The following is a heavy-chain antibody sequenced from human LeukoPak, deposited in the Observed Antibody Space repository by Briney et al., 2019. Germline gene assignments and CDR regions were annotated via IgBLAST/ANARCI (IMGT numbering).Heavy chain of an antibody. D-gene: IGHD1-26*01. J-gene: IGHJ4*02. V-gene: IGHV3-30*18. CDR2: ISYDGSNK. CDR3: AKSPYSGSYYLTPGY. Sequence: GGSLRLSCAASGFTFSSYGMHWVRQAPGKGLEWVAVISYDGSNKYYADSVKGRFTISRDNSKNTLYLQMNSLRAEDTAVYYCAKSPYSGSYYLTPGYWGQGTLVTVSS. CDR1: GFTFSSYG.